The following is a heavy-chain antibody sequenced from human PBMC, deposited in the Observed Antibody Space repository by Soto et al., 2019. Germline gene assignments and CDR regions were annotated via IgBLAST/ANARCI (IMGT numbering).Heavy chain of an antibody. CDR3: ARDSIMWGFDY. Sequence: LTCTVSGASISTFSWSWIRQPPGKGLEWIGYINYSGSTNYNPSLKSRVTISVDTSKNKFSLKLTSVTAADTAVYYCARDSIMWGFDYWGQGTLVTVSS. J-gene: IGHJ4*02. CDR1: GASISTFS. D-gene: IGHD3-16*01. V-gene: IGHV4-59*01. CDR2: INYSGST.